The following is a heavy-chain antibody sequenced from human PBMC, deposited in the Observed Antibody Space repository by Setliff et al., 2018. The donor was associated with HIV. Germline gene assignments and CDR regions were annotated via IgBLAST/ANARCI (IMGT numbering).Heavy chain of an antibody. CDR2: IFTSGST. Sequence: SETLSLTCTVSGDSISSGSYYRSWIRQPAGEGLEWIGHIFTSGSTTYNPSLKSRVSISLDTSKNQFSLKLSSVTAADTAVYYCARGRGSYWGQGTLVTVSS. V-gene: IGHV4-61*09. J-gene: IGHJ4*02. D-gene: IGHD1-26*01. CDR3: ARGRGSY. CDR1: GDSISSGSYY.